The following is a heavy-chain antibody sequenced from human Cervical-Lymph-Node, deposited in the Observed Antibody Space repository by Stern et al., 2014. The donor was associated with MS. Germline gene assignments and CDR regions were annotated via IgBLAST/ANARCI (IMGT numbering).Heavy chain of an antibody. D-gene: IGHD4-17*01. CDR2: PYYSGST. CDR1: GGSISSGGYY. Sequence: QVQLQESGPGLVKPSPTLSLTCTVSGGSISSGGYYWSWIRQHPGKGLEWNGYPYYSGSTYYNPSLKRRLTISVTTTKTHYSRQLSSVTAADTAVYYCARDLATTVTTRIDYCYGMDVWGQGTTVTVSS. J-gene: IGHJ6*02. CDR3: ARDLATTVTTRIDYCYGMDV. V-gene: IGHV4-31*03.